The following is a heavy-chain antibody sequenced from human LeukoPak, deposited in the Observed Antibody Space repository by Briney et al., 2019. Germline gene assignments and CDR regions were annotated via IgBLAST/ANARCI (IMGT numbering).Heavy chain of an antibody. CDR2: IIPIFGKA. CDR1: GCTFSSYA. Sequence: SVKVSCTASGCTFSSYAISWVRQAPGKGLEWMGGIIPIFGKANYAQKFQGRVTITVDESTSTAYMELSSLRSEDTAVYYCARVAGYCSSTSCYAHYNWFDPWGQGNLVTVSS. CDR3: ARVAGYCSSTSCYAHYNWFDP. J-gene: IGHJ5*02. D-gene: IGHD2-2*01. V-gene: IGHV1-69*13.